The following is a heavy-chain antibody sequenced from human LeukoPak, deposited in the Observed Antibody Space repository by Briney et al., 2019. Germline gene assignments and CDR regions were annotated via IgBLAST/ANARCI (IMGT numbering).Heavy chain of an antibody. J-gene: IGHJ4*02. CDR1: GGTFSSYA. CDR3: ARDRFGLAAHPFDY. CDR2: IIPIFGTA. V-gene: IGHV1-69*05. D-gene: IGHD6-6*01. Sequence: ASVKVSCKASGGTFSSYAISWVRQAPGQGLEWMGGIIPIFGTANYAQQFQGRVTITTDESTSTGYMELSSLRSEHTAVYYCARDRFGLAAHPFDYWGQGTLVTVSS.